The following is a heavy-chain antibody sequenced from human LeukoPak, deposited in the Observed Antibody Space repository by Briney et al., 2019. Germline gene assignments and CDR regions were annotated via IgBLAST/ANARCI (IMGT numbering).Heavy chain of an antibody. V-gene: IGHV3-21*01. CDR1: GFTLSSYT. D-gene: IGHD3-22*01. CDR2: ISSSSSYI. J-gene: IGHJ4*02. CDR3: ARDGSGYSDPVDS. Sequence: GGSLRLSCAASGFTLSSYTMNWVRQAPGKGLEWVSSISSSSSYIYYADSVKGRFTISRHNAKNSLFLQMNSLRAEDSAVYYCARDGSGYSDPVDSWGQGTLVTVSS.